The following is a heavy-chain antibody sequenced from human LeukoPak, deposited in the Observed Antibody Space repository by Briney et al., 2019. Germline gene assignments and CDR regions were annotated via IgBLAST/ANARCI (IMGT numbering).Heavy chain of an antibody. V-gene: IGHV3-23*01. CDR1: GFTFSSYA. Sequence: GGSLRLSRAASGFTFSSYAMSWVRQAPGKGLEWVSAISGSGGSTYYSDSVKGRFTISRDNSKNTLYLQMNSLRAEDTAVYYCAKVRGSSWYYSDWGQGTLVTVSS. D-gene: IGHD6-13*01. CDR2: ISGSGGST. J-gene: IGHJ4*02. CDR3: AKVRGSSWYYSD.